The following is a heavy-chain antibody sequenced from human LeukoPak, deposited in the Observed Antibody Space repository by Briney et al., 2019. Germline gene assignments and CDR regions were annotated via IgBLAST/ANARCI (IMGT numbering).Heavy chain of an antibody. J-gene: IGHJ4*02. V-gene: IGHV4-39*01. CDR3: ARHKSFDYLSPIDS. D-gene: IGHD3-9*01. Sequence: PSETLSLTCPVSGGSVSSSRYYWGRLRQPPGKGLEWSGSIYYTGSTYYKPSLKGRVTISADASKNKNSLNLSSVTAADTAVYFCARHKSFDYLSPIDSWGQGTLVTVSS. CDR2: IYYTGST. CDR1: GGSVSSSRYY.